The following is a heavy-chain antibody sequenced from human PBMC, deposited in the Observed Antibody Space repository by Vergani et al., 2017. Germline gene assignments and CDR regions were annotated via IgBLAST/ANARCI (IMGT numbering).Heavy chain of an antibody. J-gene: IGHJ3*02. Sequence: QVQLQESGPGLVKPSETLSLTCTVSGASISNYYWSWIRQPPGKGLEWIGYIYYSGSTNYNPSLKSRVTISVDTSKNQFSLKLSSVTAADTAVYYCARDRGWLLGDAFDIWGQGTMVTVSS. CDR2: IYYSGST. V-gene: IGHV4-59*01. CDR1: GASISNYY. CDR3: ARDRGWLLGDAFDI. D-gene: IGHD3-22*01.